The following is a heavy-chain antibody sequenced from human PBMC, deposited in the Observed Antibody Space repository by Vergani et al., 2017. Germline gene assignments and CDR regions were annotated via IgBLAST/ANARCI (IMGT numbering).Heavy chain of an antibody. CDR3: ARSSSRYQLLP. D-gene: IGHD2-2*01. CDR2: IYYSGST. Sequence: QLQLQESGPGLVKPSETLSLTCTVSGGSISSSSYYWGWIRQPPGKGLEWIGSIYYSGSTYYNPSLKSRVTISVDTSKNQFSLKLSSVTAADTAVYYCARSSSRYQLLPWGQGTLVTVSS. J-gene: IGHJ5*02. V-gene: IGHV4-39*01. CDR1: GGSISSSSYY.